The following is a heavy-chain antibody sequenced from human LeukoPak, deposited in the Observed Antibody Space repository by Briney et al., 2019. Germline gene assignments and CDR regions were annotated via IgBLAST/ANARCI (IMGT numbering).Heavy chain of an antibody. CDR1: GGSIFSYY. CDR2: ISYSGST. Sequence: SETLSLTCTVSGGSIFSYYWSWIRQPPGKGLEWIGFISYSGSTNYNPSLKSRVTISLDTSKNQFSLNLSSVTAADTAVYYCARHSAGTTKDYWGQGTLVTVSS. CDR3: ARHSAGTTKDY. J-gene: IGHJ4*02. V-gene: IGHV4-59*08. D-gene: IGHD1-1*01.